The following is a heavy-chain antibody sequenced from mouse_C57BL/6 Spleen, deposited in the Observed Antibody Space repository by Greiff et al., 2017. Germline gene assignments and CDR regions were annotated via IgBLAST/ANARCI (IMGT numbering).Heavy chain of an antibody. CDR1: GFTFSSYA. V-gene: IGHV5-4*03. CDR3: ARLSVDYAMDY. J-gene: IGHJ4*01. CDR2: ISDGGRYT. Sequence: EVKVEESGGGLVKPGGSLKLSCAASGFTFSSYAMSWVRQTPEKRLEWVATISDGGRYTYYPDNVKGRFTISRDNAKNTLYLQMSSLKSEDTAMYYCARLSVDYAMDYWGQGTSVTVSS.